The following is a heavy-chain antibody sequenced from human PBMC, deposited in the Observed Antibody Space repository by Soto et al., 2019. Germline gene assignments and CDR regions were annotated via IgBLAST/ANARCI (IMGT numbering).Heavy chain of an antibody. D-gene: IGHD1-1*01. J-gene: IGHJ4*02. Sequence: ASVKVSCKASGYTFTGYYMHWVRQAPGQGLEWMGCINPNSGGANYAQKFQGWVTMTRDTSISTAYMELSRLKSDDTAVYYCARAGTSVAVALCDSWGQGTLVTVSS. CDR1: GYTFTGYY. V-gene: IGHV1-2*04. CDR3: ARAGTSVAVALCDS. CDR2: INPNSGGA.